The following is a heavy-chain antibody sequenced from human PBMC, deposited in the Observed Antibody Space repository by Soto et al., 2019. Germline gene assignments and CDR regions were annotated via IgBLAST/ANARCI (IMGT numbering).Heavy chain of an antibody. V-gene: IGHV1-69*13. CDR2: ITPMFGTA. D-gene: IGHD6-13*01. Sequence: ASVKVSCKASGGTFSRYTITWVRQAPGQGLEWMGGITPMFGTANYAQKFQGRVTITADESTSTAYMELSSLRSEDTAVYYCARAVRSSWYSTFDYWGQGTLVTVSS. CDR3: ARAVRSSWYSTFDY. J-gene: IGHJ4*02. CDR1: GGTFSRYT.